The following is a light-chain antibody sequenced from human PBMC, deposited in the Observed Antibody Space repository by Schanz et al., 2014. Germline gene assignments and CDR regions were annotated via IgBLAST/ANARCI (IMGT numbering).Light chain of an antibody. J-gene: IGKJ2*01. CDR2: WAS. CDR3: QQYNKWPPEYT. V-gene: IGKV4-1*01. CDR1: QSVLYSSHNKNY. Sequence: DIVLTQSPHSLAVSLGERATIHCKSSQSVLYSSHNKNYLAWYQQKPGQPPKLLIYWASIREFGVPDRFSGSGSGTDFTLTISSLQAEDVAVYYCQQYNKWPPEYTFGQGTKLEIK.